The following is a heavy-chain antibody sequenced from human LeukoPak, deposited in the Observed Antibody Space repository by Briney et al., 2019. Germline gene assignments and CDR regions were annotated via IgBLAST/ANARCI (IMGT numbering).Heavy chain of an antibody. D-gene: IGHD2-2*01. Sequence: SETLSLTCAVYGGSFSGYYWSWIRQPPGKGLEWIGEINHSGSTNYNPSLKSRVTISVDTSKNQFSLKLSSVTAADTAVYYCARAGGYCSSTSCQNWLDPWGQGTLVTVSS. CDR3: ARAGGYCSSTSCQNWLDP. CDR2: INHSGST. J-gene: IGHJ5*02. V-gene: IGHV4-34*01. CDR1: GGSFSGYY.